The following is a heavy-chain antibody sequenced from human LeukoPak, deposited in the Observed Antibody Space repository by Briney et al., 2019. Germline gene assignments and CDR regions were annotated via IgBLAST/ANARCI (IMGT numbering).Heavy chain of an antibody. CDR3: ARGEGVLDPPRS. CDR2: IYYSGST. CDR1: GGSISSGGYY. D-gene: IGHD2-8*02. J-gene: IGHJ3*01. V-gene: IGHV4-31*03. Sequence: PSETLSLTCTVSGGSISSGGYYWSWIRQHPGKGLEWIGYIYYSGSTYYNPSLKSRVTISVDTSKNQFSLKLSSVTAADTAVYYCARGEGVLDPPRSWGQGTMVTVSS.